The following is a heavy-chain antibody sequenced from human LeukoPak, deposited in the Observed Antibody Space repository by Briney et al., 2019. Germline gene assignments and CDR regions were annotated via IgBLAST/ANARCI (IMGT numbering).Heavy chain of an antibody. D-gene: IGHD3-22*01. CDR3: ARFYYDSRGYWYYFDY. V-gene: IGHV4-61*01. Sequence: PSETLSLTCTVSGDSVSSGYYYWSWIRQPPGKGLEWIGNIYYSGRTNYNPSLKSRVTISVDTSKNQFSLKLSSVTAADTAVYYCARFYYDSRGYWYYFDYWGQGTLVTVSS. CDR2: IYYSGRT. J-gene: IGHJ4*02. CDR1: GDSVSSGYYY.